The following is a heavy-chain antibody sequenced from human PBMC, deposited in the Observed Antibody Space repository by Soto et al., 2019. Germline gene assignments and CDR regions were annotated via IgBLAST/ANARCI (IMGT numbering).Heavy chain of an antibody. CDR2: IWYDGSNK. Sequence: LRLSCAASGFTFSSYGMHWVRQAPGKGLEWVAVIWYDGSNKYYADSVKGRFTISRDNSKNTLYLQMNSLRAEDTAVYYCARDRSLVAATHYFDYWGQGTLVTVSS. CDR3: ARDRSLVAATHYFDY. J-gene: IGHJ4*02. D-gene: IGHD2-15*01. CDR1: GFTFSSYG. V-gene: IGHV3-33*01.